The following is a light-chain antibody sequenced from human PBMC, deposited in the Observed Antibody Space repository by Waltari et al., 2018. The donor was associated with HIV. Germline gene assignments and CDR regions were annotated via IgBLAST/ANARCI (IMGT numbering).Light chain of an antibody. J-gene: IGLJ2*01. Sequence: QAVVTQEPSLTVSPGGTVTLTCAPSNGAVTSGHCPYCFQRRPGQAPKTLIYDTTNGHSRTPARFSGVLLGGKAALTLSGAQCEDEADCVCLLSFNGVVVCSGGTTLTVL. CDR3: LLSFNGVVV. V-gene: IGLV7-46*01. CDR2: DTT. CDR1: NGAVTSGHC.